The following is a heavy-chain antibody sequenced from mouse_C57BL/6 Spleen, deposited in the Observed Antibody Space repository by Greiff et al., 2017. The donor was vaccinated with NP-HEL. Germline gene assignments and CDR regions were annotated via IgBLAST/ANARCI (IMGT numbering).Heavy chain of an antibody. CDR2: IDPENGDT. CDR1: GFNIKDDY. CDR3: TPFTTVVEACAY. J-gene: IGHJ3*01. Sequence: EVQLQQSGAELVRPGASVKLSCTASGFNIKDDYMHWVKQRPEQGLEWIGWIDPENGDTEYASKFQGKATITADTSSNTAYLQLSSLTSEDTAVYYCTPFTTVVEACAYWGQVTLVTVSA. V-gene: IGHV14-4*01. D-gene: IGHD1-1*01.